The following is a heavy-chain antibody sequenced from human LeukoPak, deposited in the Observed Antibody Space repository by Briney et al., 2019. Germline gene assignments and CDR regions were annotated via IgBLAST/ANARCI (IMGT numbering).Heavy chain of an antibody. V-gene: IGHV3-33*01. CDR2: IWYDGSNK. Sequence: GSLRPSCAASGINFSNHGMHWVRPAPSQGVGGVAVIWYDGSNKYYADSVKGRFTISRDNSKNTLYLQMNSLRAEDTAVYYCARGDYDYGGFDPWGQGTLVTVSS. J-gene: IGHJ5*02. CDR3: ARGDYDYGGFDP. D-gene: IGHD3-3*01. CDR1: GINFSNHG.